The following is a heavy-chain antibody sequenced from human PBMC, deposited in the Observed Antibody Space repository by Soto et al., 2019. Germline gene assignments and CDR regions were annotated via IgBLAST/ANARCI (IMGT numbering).Heavy chain of an antibody. V-gene: IGHV3-21*01. CDR3: ARESEDLTPNFDY. J-gene: IGHJ4*02. Sequence: GGSLRLSCAASGFTFTRYSMNWVRQAPGKGLEWVSSISSTTNYIYYADSMKGRFTVSRDNAKNSVYLEMNSLSAEDTALYYCARESEDLTPNFDYWGQGTLVTVSS. CDR1: GFTFTRYS. CDR2: ISSTTNYI.